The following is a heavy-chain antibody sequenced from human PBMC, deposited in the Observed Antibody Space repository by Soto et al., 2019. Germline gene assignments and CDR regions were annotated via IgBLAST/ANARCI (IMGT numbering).Heavy chain of an antibody. D-gene: IGHD5-12*01. J-gene: IGHJ4*02. CDR2: ISSSSSYT. CDR3: ARDHHRYSGYDYVDY. CDR1: GFTFSDYY. V-gene: IGHV3-11*05. Sequence: GGSLRLSCAASGFTFSDYYMRWIRQAPGKGLEWVSYISSSSSYTNYAVSVKGRFTISRDNAKNSLYLQMNSLRAEDTAVYYCARDHHRYSGYDYVDYWGQGT.